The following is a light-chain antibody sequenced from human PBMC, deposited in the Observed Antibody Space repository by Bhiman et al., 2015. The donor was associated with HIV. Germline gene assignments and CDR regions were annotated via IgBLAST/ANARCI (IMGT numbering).Light chain of an antibody. CDR1: SGSISSNY. CDR3: QSYDVSNRVI. Sequence: NFMLTQPHSVSESPGKTVIISCTRNSGSISSNYVQWYQQRPGSSPTILIFANDQRPSEVPDRFSGSVDTSSDSASLSISGLQTEDEADYYCQSYDVSNRVIFGGGTKLTVL. V-gene: IGLV6-57*01. J-gene: IGLJ2*01. CDR2: AND.